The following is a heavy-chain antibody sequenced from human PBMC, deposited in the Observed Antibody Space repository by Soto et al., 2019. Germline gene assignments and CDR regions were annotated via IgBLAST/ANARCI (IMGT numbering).Heavy chain of an antibody. CDR1: GYTFTGYY. J-gene: IGHJ4*02. CDR3: ARDNSDYYCTNGVCYFDY. V-gene: IGHV1-2*04. D-gene: IGHD2-8*01. CDR2: INPNSGGT. Sequence: ASVKVSCKASGYTFTGYYMHWVRQAPGQGLEWMGWINPNSGGTNYAQKFQGWVTMTRDTSISTAYMELSRLRSDDTAVYYCARDNSDYYCTNGVCYFDYWGQGTLVTVSS.